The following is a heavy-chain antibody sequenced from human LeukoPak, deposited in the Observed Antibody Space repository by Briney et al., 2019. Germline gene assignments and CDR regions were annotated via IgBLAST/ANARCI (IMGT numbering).Heavy chain of an antibody. CDR1: PGSISCSSYY. Sequence: SETLSLTCTVSPGSISCSSYYWGWIRQPPGKGLEWIGTIFYSGSTYYNPSLKSRVTVSLDTSKNQFSLNLKSVTAADTAMYYCARAKNRLGIRSQSDYWGQGTLVTVSS. CDR3: ARAKNRLGIRSQSDY. D-gene: IGHD7-27*01. J-gene: IGHJ4*02. V-gene: IGHV4-39*07. CDR2: IFYSGST.